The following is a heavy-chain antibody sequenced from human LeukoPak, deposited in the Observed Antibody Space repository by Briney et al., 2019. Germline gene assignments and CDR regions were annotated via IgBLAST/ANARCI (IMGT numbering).Heavy chain of an antibody. J-gene: IGHJ4*02. D-gene: IGHD3-9*01. CDR1: GFTFNSYS. CDR2: ISSSSTFI. CDR3: AKGHYDILTAYYVLDS. Sequence: AGSLRLSCAASGFTFNSYSMNWVRQAPGKGLEWVSSISSSSTFIYYADSVRGRFTISRDNAKNSLYLQMDSLRAEDTAVYYCAKGHYDILTAYYVLDSWGQGTLVTVSA. V-gene: IGHV3-21*01.